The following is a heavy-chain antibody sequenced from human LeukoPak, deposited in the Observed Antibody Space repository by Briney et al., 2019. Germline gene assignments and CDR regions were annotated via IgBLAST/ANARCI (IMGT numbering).Heavy chain of an antibody. V-gene: IGHV4-59*01. Sequence: SETLSLTCTVSGGSISSYYWSWIRRPPGKGLEWIGYIYYSGSTNYNPSLKSRVTISVDTSKNQFSLKLSSVTAADTAVYYCARDYSSGWYDWGQGTLVTVSS. CDR3: ARDYSSGWYD. D-gene: IGHD6-19*01. CDR1: GGSISSYY. CDR2: IYYSGST. J-gene: IGHJ4*02.